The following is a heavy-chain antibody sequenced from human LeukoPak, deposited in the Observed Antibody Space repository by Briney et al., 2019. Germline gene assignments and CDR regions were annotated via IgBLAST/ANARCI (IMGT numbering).Heavy chain of an antibody. CDR1: GYSFTTFG. Sequence: ASVKVSCKASGYSFTTFGISWVPQAPGQGLEWMGWISAYNGNTNYAQKFQGRVTMTTDTSTSTAYMELRGLRSDDTAVDYCARDSTIAVAGPGYWGQGTLVTVSS. CDR3: ARDSTIAVAGPGY. J-gene: IGHJ4*02. CDR2: ISAYNGNT. V-gene: IGHV1-18*01. D-gene: IGHD6-19*01.